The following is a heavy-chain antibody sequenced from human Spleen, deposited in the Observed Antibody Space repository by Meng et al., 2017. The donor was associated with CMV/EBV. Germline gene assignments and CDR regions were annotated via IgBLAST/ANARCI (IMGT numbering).Heavy chain of an antibody. CDR2: INAYNGNT. CDR3: VRGGTLTERTYYYYGMDV. Sequence: ASVKVSCKASGYTFTGYYMHWVRQAPGQGLEWMGWINAYNGNTNYAQKVQGRVTMTTDTSTSTAYMELRSLRSDDTAVYYCVRGGTLTERTYYYYGMDVWGQGTTVTVSS. V-gene: IGHV1-18*01. CDR1: GYTFTGYY. J-gene: IGHJ6*02. D-gene: IGHD1-1*01.